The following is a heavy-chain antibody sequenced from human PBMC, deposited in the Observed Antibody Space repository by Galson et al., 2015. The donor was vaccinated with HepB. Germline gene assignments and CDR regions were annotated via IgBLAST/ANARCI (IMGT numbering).Heavy chain of an antibody. D-gene: IGHD1-14*01. CDR1: GFTFSNYS. CDR2: ISHSGSYI. V-gene: IGHV3-21*01. CDR3: ARDEPDYYYYMDV. J-gene: IGHJ6*03. Sequence: SLRLSCAASGFTFSNYSISWVRQAPGKGLEWVSFISHSGSYIYYADSVRGRFTISRDNAKKSLYLQMNSLRAEDTAVYYCARDEPDYYYYMDVWGKGTTVTVSS.